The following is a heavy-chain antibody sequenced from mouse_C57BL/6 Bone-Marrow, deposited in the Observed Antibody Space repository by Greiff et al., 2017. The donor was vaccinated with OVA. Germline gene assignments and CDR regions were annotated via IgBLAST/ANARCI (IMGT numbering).Heavy chain of an antibody. J-gene: IGHJ3*01. D-gene: IGHD3-2*02. V-gene: IGHV1-52*01. CDR1: GYTFTSYW. CDR2: IDPSDSET. Sequence: QVHVKQPGAELVRPGSSVKLSCKASGYTFTSYWMHWVKQRPIQGLEWIGNIDPSDSETHYNQKFKDKATLTVDKSSSTAYMQLSSLTSEDSAVYYCARSRRQLRLLFAYWGQGTLVTVSA. CDR3: ARSRRQLRLLFAY.